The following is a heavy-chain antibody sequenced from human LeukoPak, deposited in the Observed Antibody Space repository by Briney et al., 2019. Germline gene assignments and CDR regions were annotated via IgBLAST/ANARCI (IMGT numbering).Heavy chain of an antibody. CDR2: ISNSGDNT. Sequence: GGSLRLSCAVSGFTFSSYVMHWVRQAPGKGLESVSGISNSGDNTYYAASVKGRFTISRDNSESTLYLQMSSLRPDDTAVYYCMNPNHYGSGRWGQGTLVTVSS. D-gene: IGHD3-10*01. CDR3: MNPNHYGSGR. V-gene: IGHV3-64D*06. CDR1: GFTFSSYV. J-gene: IGHJ4*02.